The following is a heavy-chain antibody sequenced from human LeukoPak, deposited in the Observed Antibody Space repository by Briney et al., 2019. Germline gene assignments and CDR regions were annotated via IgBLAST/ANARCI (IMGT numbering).Heavy chain of an antibody. CDR1: GFTFSSYA. V-gene: IGHV3-30-3*01. D-gene: IGHD3-10*01. CDR3: ARDWRVRGVIISVPVY. Sequence: GGSLRLSCAASGFTFSSYAMHWVRQAPGKGLEWVAVISYDESNKYYADSVKGRFTISRDNSKNTLYLQMNSLRAEDTAVYYCARDWRVRGVIISVPVYWGQGTLVTVSS. CDR2: ISYDESNK. J-gene: IGHJ4*02.